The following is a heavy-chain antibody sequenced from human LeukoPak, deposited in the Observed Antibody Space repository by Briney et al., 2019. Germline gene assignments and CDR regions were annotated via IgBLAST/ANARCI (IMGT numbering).Heavy chain of an antibody. D-gene: IGHD3-22*01. Sequence: PGGSLRLSCAASGFTFSSYSMNWVRQAPGKGLEWVANINQDGGEKYYVDSVKGRFTISRDNAKNSLTLQMNSLRAEDTAVYYCTRDLPGHDDGSDYYSHAFDIWGQGTMVTVSS. J-gene: IGHJ3*02. CDR3: TRDLPGHDDGSDYYSHAFDI. V-gene: IGHV3-7*01. CDR1: GFTFSSYS. CDR2: INQDGGEK.